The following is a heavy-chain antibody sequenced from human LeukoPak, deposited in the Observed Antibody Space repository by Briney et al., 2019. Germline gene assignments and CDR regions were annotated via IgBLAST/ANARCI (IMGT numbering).Heavy chain of an antibody. D-gene: IGHD3-10*01. CDR1: GYTFSSYG. CDR3: AKPRPSYGSGYFDY. CDR2: ISGSGGST. Sequence: PGGSLRLSCAGSGYTFSSYGMSWVRQAPGKGLEWVSAISGSGGSTYYADSVKGRFTISRDNSKNTLYLQMNSLRAEDTAVYYCAKPRPSYGSGYFDYWGQGTLVTVSS. J-gene: IGHJ4*02. V-gene: IGHV3-23*01.